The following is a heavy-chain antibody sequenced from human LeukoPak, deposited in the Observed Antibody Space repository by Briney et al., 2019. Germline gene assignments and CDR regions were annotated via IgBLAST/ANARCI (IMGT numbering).Heavy chain of an antibody. CDR3: ARGVPGIAAAGPRDFDY. CDR2: IYYSGST. J-gene: IGHJ4*02. D-gene: IGHD6-13*01. CDR1: GGSISSYY. Sequence: SETLSLTCTVSGGSISSYYWSWIRQPPGKGLEWIGYIYYSGSTSYNPSLKSRVTISVDTSKNQFSLKLSSVTAADTAVCYCARGVPGIAAAGPRDFDYWGQGTLVTVSS. V-gene: IGHV4-59*01.